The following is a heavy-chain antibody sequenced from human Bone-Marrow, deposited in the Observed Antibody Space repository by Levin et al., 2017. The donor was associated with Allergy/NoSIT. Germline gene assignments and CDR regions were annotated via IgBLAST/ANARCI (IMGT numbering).Heavy chain of an antibody. Sequence: SQTLSLTCVISGDSVSSYSAAWNWIRQSPSRGLEWLGRTYYRSAWSHDYADFVKGRIAINADTSKNDVSLQLESVTPEDTAVYFCARDRTGKKYMDAFDIWGQGTMVTVSS. V-gene: IGHV6-1*01. CDR1: GDSVSSYSAA. CDR2: TYYRSAWSH. D-gene: IGHD7-27*01. J-gene: IGHJ3*02. CDR3: ARDRTGKKYMDAFDI.